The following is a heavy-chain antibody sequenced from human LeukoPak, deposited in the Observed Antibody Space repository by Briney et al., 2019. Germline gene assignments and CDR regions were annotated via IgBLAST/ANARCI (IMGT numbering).Heavy chain of an antibody. CDR3: ATGGRGLVYYYYGMDV. Sequence: ASVKVSCKVSGYTLTQLSMHWVRQAPGKGLEWMGGFDPEDGETIYVQKFQGRVTMTEDTSTDTAYMELSSLRSEDTAVYYCATGGRGLVYYYYGMDVWGKGTTVTVSS. CDR2: FDPEDGET. D-gene: IGHD2-15*01. CDR1: GYTLTQLS. V-gene: IGHV1-24*01. J-gene: IGHJ6*04.